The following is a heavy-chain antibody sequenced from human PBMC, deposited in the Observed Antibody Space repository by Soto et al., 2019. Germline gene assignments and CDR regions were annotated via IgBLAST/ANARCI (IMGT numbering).Heavy chain of an antibody. CDR1: GGSISSYY. Sequence: QVQLQESGPGLVKPSETLSLTCTVSGGSISSYYWSWIRQPPGKGLEWIGYIYYSGSTNYNPSLKSRVTISVDTSKNQFSLKLSSVTAADAAVYYCRTGTTDGVAAFDIWGQGTMVTVSS. J-gene: IGHJ3*02. CDR2: IYYSGST. D-gene: IGHD1-1*01. V-gene: IGHV4-59*08. CDR3: RTGTTDGVAAFDI.